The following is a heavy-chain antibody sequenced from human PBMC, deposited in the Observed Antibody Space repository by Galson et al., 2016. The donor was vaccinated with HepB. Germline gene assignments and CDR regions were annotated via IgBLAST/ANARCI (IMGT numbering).Heavy chain of an antibody. J-gene: IGHJ4*02. V-gene: IGHV3-21*01. Sequence: SLRLSCAASGFNFNTFTMHWVRQAPGKGLEWVSSISGGGQHTYYADSVNGRFAISRDNADKSVFLEMNSLRVDDSGVYFCARQVAGLREWGQGCLVIVSS. CDR1: GFNFNTFT. D-gene: IGHD6-19*01. CDR3: ARQVAGLRE. CDR2: ISGGGQHT.